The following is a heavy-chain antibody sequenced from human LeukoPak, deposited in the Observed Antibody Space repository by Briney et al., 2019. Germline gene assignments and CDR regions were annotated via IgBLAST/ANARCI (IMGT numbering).Heavy chain of an antibody. CDR1: GGSISSSNYY. J-gene: IGHJ6*03. Sequence: SETLSLTCTVSGGSISSSNYYWGWIRQSPGKGLEWIGFIYYSGSTYYNPSLKSRVTISLDTSKNQFSLKLTSVTAADTAVYYCASGVRFLEWLFPYYYYYMDVWGKGTTVTVSS. CDR2: IYYSGST. CDR3: ASGVRFLEWLFPYYYYYMDV. D-gene: IGHD3-3*01. V-gene: IGHV4-39*07.